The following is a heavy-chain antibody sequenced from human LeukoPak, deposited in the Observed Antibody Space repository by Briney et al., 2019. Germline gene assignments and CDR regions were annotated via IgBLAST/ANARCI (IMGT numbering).Heavy chain of an antibody. D-gene: IGHD2-15*01. Sequence: GGSLRLSCAASGXTFNTHGVHWVRQAPGKGLEWVAVIWYDGSNKYYADSVKGRFTISRDNSKNMVYLEMNSLRAEDTAVYYCARGFCSGGSCYEYYFDYWGQGTLVTVSS. CDR2: IWYDGSNK. CDR1: GXTFNTHG. V-gene: IGHV3-33*01. CDR3: ARGFCSGGSCYEYYFDY. J-gene: IGHJ4*02.